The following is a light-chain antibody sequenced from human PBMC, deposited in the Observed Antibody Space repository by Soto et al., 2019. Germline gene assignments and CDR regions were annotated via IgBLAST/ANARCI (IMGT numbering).Light chain of an antibody. J-gene: IGKJ1*01. Sequence: DIVMTQSPDSLAVSLGERATIDCQSSQTVLYSSNNKNYLAWYQQKPGQPPKLLIYWASTRESGVPDRFSGSGSGTDFTLTISSLQAEGVAVYYCQQFYSPPPTFGQGTKVEIK. V-gene: IGKV4-1*01. CDR3: QQFYSPPPT. CDR2: WAS. CDR1: QTVLYSSNNKNY.